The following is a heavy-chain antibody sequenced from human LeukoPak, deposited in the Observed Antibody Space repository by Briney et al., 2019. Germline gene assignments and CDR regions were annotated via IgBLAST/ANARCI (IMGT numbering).Heavy chain of an antibody. V-gene: IGHV3-21*01. CDR2: ITSTSSYI. Sequence: GGSLRLSCAASGFTFSSYNMNWVRQAPGKGLEWVSSITSTSSYIYYADSVKGRFTISRDNAQNSLYLQLNSLRAEDTAVYYCARTTVTSLYQYYYMGVWGKGTTVTVSS. CDR1: GFTFSSYN. J-gene: IGHJ6*03. D-gene: IGHD4-17*01. CDR3: ARTTVTSLYQYYYMGV.